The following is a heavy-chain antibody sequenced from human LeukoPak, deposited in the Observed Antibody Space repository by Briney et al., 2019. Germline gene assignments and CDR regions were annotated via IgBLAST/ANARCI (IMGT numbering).Heavy chain of an antibody. Sequence: PSETLSLTCAVYGGSFSGYYWSWLRQPPGKGLEWIGEINHSGSTNYNPSLRSRVTISVDTSKNQFSLKLSSVTAADTAVYYCARRGRYLRGYSYARSYYFDYWGQGTLVTVSS. D-gene: IGHD5-18*01. CDR2: INHSGST. CDR3: ARRGRYLRGYSYARSYYFDY. J-gene: IGHJ4*02. CDR1: GGSFSGYY. V-gene: IGHV4-34*01.